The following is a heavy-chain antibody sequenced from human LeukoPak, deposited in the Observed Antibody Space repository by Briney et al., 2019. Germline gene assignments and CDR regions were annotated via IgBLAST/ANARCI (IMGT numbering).Heavy chain of an antibody. D-gene: IGHD3-22*01. V-gene: IGHV1-69*01. Sequence: SVKVSCKASGGTXSSYAISGVRQASGQGLEWMGGIIPIFGTANYAQKFQGRVTITADESTSTAYMELSSLRSEDTAVYYYARWGSSGYPYYFDYWGQGTLVTVSS. J-gene: IGHJ4*02. CDR3: ARWGSSGYPYYFDY. CDR1: GGTXSSYA. CDR2: IIPIFGTA.